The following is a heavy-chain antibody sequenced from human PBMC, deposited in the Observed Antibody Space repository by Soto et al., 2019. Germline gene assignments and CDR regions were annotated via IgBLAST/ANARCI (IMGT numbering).Heavy chain of an antibody. V-gene: IGHV3-30*03. Sequence: GGSLRLSCAASGFTFSSYGMHWVRQAPGKGLEWVAVISYDGSNKYYADSVKGRFTISRDNARNSLYLQMNSLRPEDTAVYYCARVAVDTGYRPFDYWGQGTPVTVSS. CDR3: ARVAVDTGYRPFDY. CDR1: GFTFSSYG. D-gene: IGHD5-18*01. J-gene: IGHJ4*02. CDR2: ISYDGSNK.